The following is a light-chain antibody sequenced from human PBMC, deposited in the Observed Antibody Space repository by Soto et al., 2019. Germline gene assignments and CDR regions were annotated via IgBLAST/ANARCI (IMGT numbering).Light chain of an antibody. Sequence: QSVLTQPASVSGSPGQSITISCTGTSSDVGGYNYVSWYQQHPGKAPKLMIYDVSNRPSGVSNRFSGSKSGNTASLTISGLQDEDEADYYCSSYTSSSTLFYVFGTGTKVTVL. CDR3: SSYTSSSTLFYV. V-gene: IGLV2-14*01. CDR1: SSDVGGYNY. J-gene: IGLJ1*01. CDR2: DVS.